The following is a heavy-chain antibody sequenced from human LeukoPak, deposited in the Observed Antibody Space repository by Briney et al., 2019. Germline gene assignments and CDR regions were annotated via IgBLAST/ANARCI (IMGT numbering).Heavy chain of an antibody. CDR3: AREITMVRGVNAFDI. J-gene: IGHJ3*02. D-gene: IGHD3-10*01. V-gene: IGHV3-30-3*01. Sequence: GGSLRLSCAASGFTFSSYAMHWVRQAPGKGLEWVAVISYDGSNKYYADSVKGRFTISRDNSKNTLYLQMNSLRAEDTAVYYCAREITMVRGVNAFDIWGQGTMVTVSS. CDR2: ISYDGSNK. CDR1: GFTFSSYA.